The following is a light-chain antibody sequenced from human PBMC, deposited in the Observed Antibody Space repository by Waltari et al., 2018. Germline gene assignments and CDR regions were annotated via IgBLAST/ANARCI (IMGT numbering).Light chain of an antibody. V-gene: IGLV1-40*01. CDR3: QSFDSSMSGSV. J-gene: IGLJ2*01. Sequence: QSVLTQPPSVSGAPGPRVIISCPGTRSHIGAGFDVHWYQQVPGAAPRLLIYGNSNRPSGVPDRFSGSKSGSSASLAITGLLPEDEADYYCQSFDSSMSGSVFGGGTKLTVL. CDR1: RSHIGAGFD. CDR2: GNS.